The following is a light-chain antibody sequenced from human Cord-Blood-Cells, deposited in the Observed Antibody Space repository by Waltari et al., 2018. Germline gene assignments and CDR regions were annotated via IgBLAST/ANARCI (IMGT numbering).Light chain of an antibody. CDR1: SSNIGSNT. CDR2: SNN. J-gene: IGLJ2*01. Sequence: QSVLTQPPSASGTPGQRVNITCSGSSSNIGSNTVNWSQQLPGTAPKLLIYSNNQRPSGVPDRFSGSKSGTSASLAISGLQSEDEADYYCAAWDDSLNGVVFGGGTKLTVL. V-gene: IGLV1-44*01. CDR3: AAWDDSLNGVV.